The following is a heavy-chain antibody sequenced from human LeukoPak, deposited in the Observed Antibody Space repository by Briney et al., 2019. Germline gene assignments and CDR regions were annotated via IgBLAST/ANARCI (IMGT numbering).Heavy chain of an antibody. CDR2: IDPSDSYT. V-gene: IGHV5-10-1*01. J-gene: IGHJ4*02. Sequence: GESLKTSCKGSGYSFTSYWISWGRRMPGKGLEWMGRIDPSDSYTNYSPSFQGHVTISADKSISTAYLQWSSLKASDTAMYYCARLGSSGWYTNFDYWGQGTLVTVSS. CDR3: ARLGSSGWYTNFDY. D-gene: IGHD6-19*01. CDR1: GYSFTSYW.